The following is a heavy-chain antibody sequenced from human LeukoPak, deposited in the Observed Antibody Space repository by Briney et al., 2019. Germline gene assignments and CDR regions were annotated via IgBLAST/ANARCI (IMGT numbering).Heavy chain of an antibody. Sequence: ASVTVSCKASGYTFTGYYMHWVRQAPGQGLEWMGWINPNSGGTNYAQKFQGRVTMTRDTSISTAYMELSRLRSDDTAVYYCARARSRIAVAGLLYWGQGTLVTVSS. D-gene: IGHD6-19*01. J-gene: IGHJ4*02. CDR1: GYTFTGYY. V-gene: IGHV1-2*02. CDR2: INPNSGGT. CDR3: ARARSRIAVAGLLY.